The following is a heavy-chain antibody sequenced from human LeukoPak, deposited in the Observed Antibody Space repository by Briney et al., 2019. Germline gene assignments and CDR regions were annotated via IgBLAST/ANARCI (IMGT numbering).Heavy chain of an antibody. D-gene: IGHD3-10*01. J-gene: IGHJ5*02. CDR1: GRSISDYY. CDR2: FYTSGST. Sequence: PSETLSLTCTVSGRSISDYYWSWIRQPAGKGLEWIGRFYTSGSTNYNPSLKSRVTISVDKSENQFSLKLSSVTAADTAVYYCARTHYFGSGSLNNWFDPWGQGTLVTVSS. CDR3: ARTHYFGSGSLNNWFDP. V-gene: IGHV4-4*07.